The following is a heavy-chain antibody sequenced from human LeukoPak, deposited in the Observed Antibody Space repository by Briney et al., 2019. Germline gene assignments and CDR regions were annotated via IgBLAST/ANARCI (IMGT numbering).Heavy chain of an antibody. CDR3: TSSHGDSYFEY. CDR2: INQDGSEK. CDR1: GFTFSSYG. V-gene: IGHV3-7*01. D-gene: IGHD2-21*01. J-gene: IGHJ4*02. Sequence: GGSLRLSCAASGFTFSSYGMHWVRQAPGKGLEWVANINQDGSEKYYVDSVKGRFTISRDNAENSLFLQMSSLRADDTAVYYCTSSHGDSYFEYWGQGTLVTVSS.